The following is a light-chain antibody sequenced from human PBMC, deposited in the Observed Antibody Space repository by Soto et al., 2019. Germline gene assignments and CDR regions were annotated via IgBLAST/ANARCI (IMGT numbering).Light chain of an antibody. CDR2: GAS. CDR3: QQSSITPRS. V-gene: IGKV1-39*01. CDR1: DSIITY. Sequence: DIRLTQSPPSLSASVGYRVTISCRSVDSIITYLRWYQQKPGKAPNLPIYGASSLQNGVPSRFSGSGSGTEFTLTISGLQPEDFATYYCQQSSITPRSFGQGTKVDIK. J-gene: IGKJ1*01.